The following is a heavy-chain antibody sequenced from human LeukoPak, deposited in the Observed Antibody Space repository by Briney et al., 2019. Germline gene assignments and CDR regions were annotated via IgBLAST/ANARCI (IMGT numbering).Heavy chain of an antibody. V-gene: IGHV1-2*02. J-gene: IGHJ4*02. Sequence: ASVKVSCKASGYTFTGYYMHWVRQAPGQGLEWMGWINPNSGGTNYAQKFQGRVTMIRGTSISTAYMELSRLRSDDTAVYYCAFSGSYAQYYFDYWGQGTLVTVSS. CDR2: INPNSGGT. CDR3: AFSGSYAQYYFDY. D-gene: IGHD1-26*01. CDR1: GYTFTGYY.